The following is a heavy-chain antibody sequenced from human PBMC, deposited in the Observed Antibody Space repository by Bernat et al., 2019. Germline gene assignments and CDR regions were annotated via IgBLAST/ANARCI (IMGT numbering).Heavy chain of an antibody. CDR2: MKQDGSEK. D-gene: IGHD3-22*01. J-gene: IGHJ3*02. CDR1: GFSFSFYW. V-gene: IGHV3-7*01. CDR3: ARDHYYRDSSGSSIVGGCDM. Sequence: EVQLVESGGGLVQPGGSLRLSCGASGFSFSFYWMSWVRQAPGKGLEWVANMKQDGSEKYYVDSVKGRFIISRDNAKNSLYLQMNSLRADDTAVYYCARDHYYRDSSGSSIVGGCDMWGQGTMVTVSS.